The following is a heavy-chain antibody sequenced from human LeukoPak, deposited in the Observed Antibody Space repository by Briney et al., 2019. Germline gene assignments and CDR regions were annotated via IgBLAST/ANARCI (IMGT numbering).Heavy chain of an antibody. CDR3: AKDLYSSSWYETKVFDY. V-gene: IGHV3-30*18. CDR1: GFTFSSYG. D-gene: IGHD6-13*01. CDR2: ISYDGSNK. Sequence: GRSLRLSCAASGFTFSSYGMHWVRQAPGKGLEWVAVISYDGSNKYYADSVKGRFTISRDNSKNTLYLQMNSLRAEDTAVYYCAKDLYSSSWYETKVFDYWGQGTLVTVSS. J-gene: IGHJ4*02.